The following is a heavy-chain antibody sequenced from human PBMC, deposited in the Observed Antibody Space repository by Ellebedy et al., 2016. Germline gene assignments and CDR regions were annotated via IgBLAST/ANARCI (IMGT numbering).Heavy chain of an antibody. CDR2: INTQNGNT. CDR1: GYSFASYG. CDR3: ARRGWDFWSGYLGC. D-gene: IGHD3-3*01. Sequence: ASVKVSCKASGYSFASYGITWVRQAPGQGLEWMGWINTQNGNTYYAQKFQGRVTFITDTPTSTAYMELRSLRSDDTAMYYCARRGWDFWSGYLGCWGQGTLVTVSS. J-gene: IGHJ4*02. V-gene: IGHV1-18*04.